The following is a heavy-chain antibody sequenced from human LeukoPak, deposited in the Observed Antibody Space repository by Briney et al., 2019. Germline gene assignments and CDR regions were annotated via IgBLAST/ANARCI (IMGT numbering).Heavy chain of an antibody. D-gene: IGHD4-17*01. CDR2: INHSGST. CDR3: ARHESDYGAFDI. Sequence: SETLSLTCAVYGGSFSGYYWSWIRQPPGKGLEWIGEINHSGSTNYNPSLKSRVTISVDTSKNQFSLKLSSVTAADTAVYYCARHESDYGAFDIWGQGTMVTVSS. J-gene: IGHJ3*02. V-gene: IGHV4-34*01. CDR1: GGSFSGYY.